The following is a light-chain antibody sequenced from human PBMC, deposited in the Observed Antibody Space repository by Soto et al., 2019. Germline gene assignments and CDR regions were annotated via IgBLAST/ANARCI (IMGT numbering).Light chain of an antibody. CDR2: DVS. J-gene: IGLJ1*01. V-gene: IGLV2-14*01. CDR3: SSYTSSSTYV. Sequence: QSVLTQPASVSGSPGQSIAISCTGTSSDVGGYNYVPWYQQHPGKAPKLMVYDVSNRPSGVSNRFSGSKSGNTASLTIPGLQAEDEADYYCSSYTSSSTYVFGTGTKVTVL. CDR1: SSDVGGYNY.